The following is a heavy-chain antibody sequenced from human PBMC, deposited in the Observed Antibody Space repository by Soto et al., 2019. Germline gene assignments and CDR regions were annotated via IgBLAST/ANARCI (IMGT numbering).Heavy chain of an antibody. D-gene: IGHD1-26*01. CDR3: AKPQGRTVEMARYYGMDV. Sequence: SLRLSCAASGFTFSSYAMSWVRQAPGKGLEWVSAISGSGGSTYYADSVKGRFTISRDNSKNTLYLQMNSLRAEDTAVYYCAKPQGRTVEMARYYGMDVWGQGTTVTV. J-gene: IGHJ6*02. CDR1: GFTFSSYA. V-gene: IGHV3-23*01. CDR2: ISGSGGST.